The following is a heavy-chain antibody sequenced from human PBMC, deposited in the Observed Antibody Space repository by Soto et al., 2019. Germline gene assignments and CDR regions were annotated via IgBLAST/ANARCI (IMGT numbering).Heavy chain of an antibody. CDR2: IIPIFGTP. J-gene: IGHJ5*02. D-gene: IGHD3-10*01. Sequence: QVQLVQSGAEVRKPGSSVKVSCKASGGTFNSYAINWVRQAPGQGLEWMGGIIPIFGTPKYAQNFQGGVTITAAESTSTVYMELSSLTSEDTAVYYCARATAWFGLEGENWFDPWGQGTLVSVSS. CDR3: ARATAWFGLEGENWFDP. V-gene: IGHV1-69*01. CDR1: GGTFNSYA.